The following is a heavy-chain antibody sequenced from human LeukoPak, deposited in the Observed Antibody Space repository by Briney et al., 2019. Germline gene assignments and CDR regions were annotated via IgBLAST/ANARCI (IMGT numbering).Heavy chain of an antibody. CDR1: GYTFTSYG. CDR3: ARSRVVVVPAASDAFDI. V-gene: IGHV1-18*01. D-gene: IGHD2-2*01. J-gene: IGHJ3*02. CDR2: ISAYNGNT. Sequence: ASVKVSCKASGYTFTSYGISWVRQAPGQGLEWMGWISAYNGNTNYAQKLQGRVTMTADTSTSTAYMELRSLRSDDTAVYCCARSRVVVVPAASDAFDIWGQGTMVTVSS.